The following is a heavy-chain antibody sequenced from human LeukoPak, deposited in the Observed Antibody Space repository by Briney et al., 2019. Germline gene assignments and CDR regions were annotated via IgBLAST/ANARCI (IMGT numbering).Heavy chain of an antibody. CDR3: ARSGIAARVTIYYYYGMDV. CDR1: GGSIRSYY. D-gene: IGHD6-6*01. Sequence: SETLSLTCTVSGGSIRSYYWSWIRQPPGKGLEWIGYIYYSGSTNYNPSLKSRVTISVDTSKNQFSLKLSSVTAADTAVYYRARSGIAARVTIYYYYGMDVWGQGTTVTVSS. J-gene: IGHJ6*02. V-gene: IGHV4-59*01. CDR2: IYYSGST.